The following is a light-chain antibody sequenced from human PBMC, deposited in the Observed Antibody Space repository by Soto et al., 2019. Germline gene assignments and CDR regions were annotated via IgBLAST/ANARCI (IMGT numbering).Light chain of an antibody. V-gene: IGKV2-30*01. CDR1: ESLLYSDGNTF. Sequence: DVVMTQSQLSLPVTLGPPASISCRSSESLLYSDGNTFLSWYQQRPGQSPRRLIYYPSNRVSGVPDRFSGSGSGTIFTLNISRVEAEDVGLYYCMQTTQWPHTFGQGTKVDIK. CDR2: YPS. CDR3: MQTTQWPHT. J-gene: IGKJ2*01.